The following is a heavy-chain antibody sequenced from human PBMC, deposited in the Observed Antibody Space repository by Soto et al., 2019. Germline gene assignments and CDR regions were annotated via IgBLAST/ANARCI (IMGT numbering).Heavy chain of an antibody. D-gene: IGHD3-10*01. V-gene: IGHV4-59*08. Sequence: PSETLSLTCTVSGGSISSYYWSWIRQPPGKGLEWIGYIYYSGSTNYNPSLKSRVTISVDTSKNQFSLKLSSVTAADTAVYYCARWSSELLWDYYYYYMDVWGKGTTVTVSS. CDR2: IYYSGST. J-gene: IGHJ6*03. CDR3: ARWSSELLWDYYYYYMDV. CDR1: GGSISSYY.